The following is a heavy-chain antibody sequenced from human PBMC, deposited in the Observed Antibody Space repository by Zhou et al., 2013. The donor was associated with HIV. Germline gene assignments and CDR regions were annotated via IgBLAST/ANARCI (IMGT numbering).Heavy chain of an antibody. J-gene: IGHJ4*02. V-gene: IGHV1-18*01. CDR3: GRVLLDRSDY. CDR1: GYTFSSYG. Sequence: QVQLVQSGAEVKKPGASVKVSCKASGYTFSSYGISWVRQAPGQGLEWMGWISVYNGSTNYAQKLQGRVTLTTDTATSTAYMEVRSLRSDDTAVYYCGRVLLDRSDYWGQGTLVTVSS. CDR2: ISVYNGST.